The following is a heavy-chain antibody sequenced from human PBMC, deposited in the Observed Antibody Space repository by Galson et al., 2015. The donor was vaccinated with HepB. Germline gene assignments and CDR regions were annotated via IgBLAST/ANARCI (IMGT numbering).Heavy chain of an antibody. V-gene: IGHV6-1*01. CDR2: TYYRSKWYN. J-gene: IGHJ5*02. D-gene: IGHD3-10*01. Sequence: CAISGDSVSSNSAAWNWIRQSPSRGLEWLGRTYYRSKWYNDYAVSVKSRITINPDTSKNQFSLQLNSVTPEDTAVYYCARGHMVRGVTNWFDPWGQGTLVTVSS. CDR3: ARGHMVRGVTNWFDP. CDR1: GDSVSSNSAA.